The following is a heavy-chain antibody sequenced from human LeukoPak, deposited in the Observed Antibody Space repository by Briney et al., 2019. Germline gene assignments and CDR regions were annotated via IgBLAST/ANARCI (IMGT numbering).Heavy chain of an antibody. D-gene: IGHD3-10*01. V-gene: IGHV3-21*01. CDR3: ARDDYYYGSGSPIDY. Sequence: GGSLRLSCAASGFTFSSYSTNWVRQAPGKGLEWVSSISSSSSYIYYADSVKGRFTISRDNAKNSLYPQMNSLRAEDTAVYYCARDDYYYGSGSPIDYWGQGTLVTVSS. J-gene: IGHJ4*02. CDR1: GFTFSSYS. CDR2: ISSSSSYI.